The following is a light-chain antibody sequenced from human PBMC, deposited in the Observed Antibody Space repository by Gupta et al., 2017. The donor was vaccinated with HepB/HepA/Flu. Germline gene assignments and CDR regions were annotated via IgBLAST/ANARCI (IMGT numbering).Light chain of an antibody. V-gene: IGLV1-44*01. Sequence: QPVVTQPPSASGAPGQRITISCSGSPSNIGRYPVNWFQQLPGTAPKLLIYGNNQRPSGVPDRFSGSRSGTSASLAINGLQSEDDADYYCAAWDDGLTGYVFGPGTRVTV. CDR3: AAWDDGLTGYV. J-gene: IGLJ1*01. CDR1: PSNIGRYP. CDR2: GNN.